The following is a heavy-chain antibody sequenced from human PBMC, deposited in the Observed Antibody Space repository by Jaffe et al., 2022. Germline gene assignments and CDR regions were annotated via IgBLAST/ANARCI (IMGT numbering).Heavy chain of an antibody. V-gene: IGHV4-61*02. CDR2: IYTSGST. D-gene: IGHD6-19*01. J-gene: IGHJ5*02. CDR3: ARGPSTSIAVAGRMGFDP. CDR1: GGSISSGSYY. Sequence: QVQLQESGPGLVKPSQTLSLTCTVSGGSISSGSYYWSWIRQPAGKGLEWIGRIYTSGSTNYNPSLKSRVTISVDTSKNQFSLKLSSVTAADTAVYYCARGPSTSIAVAGRMGFDPWGQGTLVTVSS.